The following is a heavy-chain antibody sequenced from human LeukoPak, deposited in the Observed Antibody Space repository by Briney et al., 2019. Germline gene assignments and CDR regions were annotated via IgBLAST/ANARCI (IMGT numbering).Heavy chain of an antibody. J-gene: IGHJ3*02. CDR2: ISSSGSTI. CDR3: ARGAWGIAAAGDAFDI. Sequence: GGSLRLSCAASGFTFSDYYMSWIRQAPGKGLEWVSYISSSGSTIYYVDSVKGRFTISRDNSKNTLYLQMNSLRAEDTAVYYCARGAWGIAAAGDAFDIWGQGTMVTVSS. D-gene: IGHD6-13*01. CDR1: GFTFSDYY. V-gene: IGHV3-11*04.